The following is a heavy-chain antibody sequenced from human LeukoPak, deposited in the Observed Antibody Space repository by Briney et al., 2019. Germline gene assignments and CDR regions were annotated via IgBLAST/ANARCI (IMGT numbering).Heavy chain of an antibody. J-gene: IGHJ3*02. CDR3: ARPYCSSTSCYYPTAFDI. CDR2: IYYSGST. V-gene: IGHV4-39*01. D-gene: IGHD2-2*01. Sequence: SETLSLTCTVSGGSISSSSYYWGWIRQPPGKGLEWIGSIYYSGSTYYNPSLKSRVTISVDTSKSQFSLKLSSVTAADTAVYYCARPYCSSTSCYYPTAFDIWGQGTMVTVSS. CDR1: GGSISSSSYY.